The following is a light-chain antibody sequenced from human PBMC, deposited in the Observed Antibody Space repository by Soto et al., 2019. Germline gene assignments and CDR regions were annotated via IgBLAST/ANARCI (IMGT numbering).Light chain of an antibody. J-gene: IGKJ2*01. CDR1: QSVSSN. V-gene: IGKV3-15*01. Sequence: EIVMAQSPATLSVSPGERATLSCRASQSVSSNLAWYQQKPGQAPRLLIYGASTRATGIPARFSGSGSGTEFTLTISSLQSEDFVVYYCQQYNIWPPMYTFGQGTKLEIK. CDR2: GAS. CDR3: QQYNIWPPMYT.